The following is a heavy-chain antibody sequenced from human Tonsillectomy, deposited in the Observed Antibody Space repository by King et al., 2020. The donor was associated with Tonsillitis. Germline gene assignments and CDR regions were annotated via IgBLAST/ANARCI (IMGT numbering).Heavy chain of an antibody. D-gene: IGHD2-21*02. Sequence: VQLVESGGGLVKPGGSLRLSCAASGFTFSSYSMNWVRQAPGKGLEWVSSISSSSSYIYYADSVKGRFTISRDNAKNSLYLQMNSLRAEDTAVYYCARDREPNDLEWVSAGPQWDYFDYSRQGTLLTVSS. CDR2: ISSSSSYI. CDR1: GFTFSSYS. J-gene: IGHJ4*02. CDR3: ARDREPNDLEWVSAGPQWDYFDY. V-gene: IGHV3-21*01.